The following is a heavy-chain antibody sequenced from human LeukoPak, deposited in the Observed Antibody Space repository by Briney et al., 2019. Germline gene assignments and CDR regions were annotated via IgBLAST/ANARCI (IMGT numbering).Heavy chain of an antibody. CDR1: GYTFTGYY. CDR2: INPNSGGT. V-gene: IGHV1-2*02. J-gene: IGHJ4*02. Sequence: AASVKVSCKASGYTFTGYYMHWVRQAPGQGLEWMGWINPNSGGTNYAQKFQGRVTMTRDTSISTAYMELSSLRSEDTAVYYCARGSVYFMDFWSGYPYYFDYWGQGTLVTVSS. D-gene: IGHD3-3*01. CDR3: ARGSVYFMDFWSGYPYYFDY.